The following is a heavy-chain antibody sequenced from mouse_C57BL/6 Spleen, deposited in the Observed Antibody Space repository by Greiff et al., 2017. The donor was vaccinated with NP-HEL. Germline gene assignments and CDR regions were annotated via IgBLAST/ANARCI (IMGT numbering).Heavy chain of an antibody. D-gene: IGHD4-1*01. CDR3: TSELGRTHYFEG. J-gene: IGHJ2*01. V-gene: IGHV1-15*01. Sequence: VQLQQSGAELVRPGASVTLSCKASGYTFTDYEMHWVKQTPVHGLEWIGAIDPETGGTAYNQKFKGKAILTADKSSSTAYMELRSLTSEDSAVYYCTSELGRTHYFEGWGQGTTLTVSS. CDR1: GYTFTDYE. CDR2: IDPETGGT.